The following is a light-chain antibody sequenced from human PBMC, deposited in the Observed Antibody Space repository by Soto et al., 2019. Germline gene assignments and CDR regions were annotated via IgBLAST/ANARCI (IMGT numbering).Light chain of an antibody. Sequence: EIVMTQSPATLSVSPGERAALSCRASQSVSSNLAWYQQKPGQVPRLLIYGASTRATGIPARFSGSGSGTEFTLPISSLQSEDFAVFYCQQYNNWPRWTFSQGTKV. CDR1: QSVSSN. CDR3: QQYNNWPRWT. J-gene: IGKJ1*01. V-gene: IGKV3-15*01. CDR2: GAS.